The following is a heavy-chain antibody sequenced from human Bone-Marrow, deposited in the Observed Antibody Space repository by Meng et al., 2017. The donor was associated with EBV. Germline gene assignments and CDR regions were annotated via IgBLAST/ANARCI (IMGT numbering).Heavy chain of an antibody. CDR2: INPNSGGT. D-gene: IGHD5-12*01. Sequence: VQLVSSGAEVKKPGASLKVSCKASGYTFTGYYIHWVRQAPGQGLEWVGWINPNSGGTNYAEKFQGRVTMTRDTSITTAFMELSSLKSDDTAVYYCAMGLATDFDYWGQGTLVTVSS. CDR1: GYTFTGYY. CDR3: AMGLATDFDY. V-gene: IGHV1-2*02. J-gene: IGHJ4*02.